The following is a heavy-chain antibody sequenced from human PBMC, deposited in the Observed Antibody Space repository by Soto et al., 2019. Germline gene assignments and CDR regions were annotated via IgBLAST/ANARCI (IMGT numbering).Heavy chain of an antibody. D-gene: IGHD3-3*01. Sequence: SETLSLTCTVSGGSISSSSYYWGWIRQPPGKGLEWIGSIYYSGSTYYNPSLKSRVTISVDTSKNQFSLKLSSVTAADTAVYYCARHREGEYYDFWSGLTYFDYWGQGTLVTVSS. CDR2: IYYSGST. CDR1: GGSISSSSYY. J-gene: IGHJ4*02. V-gene: IGHV4-39*01. CDR3: ARHREGEYYDFWSGLTYFDY.